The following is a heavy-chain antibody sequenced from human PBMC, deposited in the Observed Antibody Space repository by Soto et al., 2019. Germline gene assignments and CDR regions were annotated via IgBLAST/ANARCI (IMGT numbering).Heavy chain of an antibody. Sequence: QVQLQESGPGLVKPSETLSLICTVSGASLRSGSYYWSWIRQPPGKVLEWIGYISHSGRTNYDPSLKSRLTMSVDTSQNQFSLQLNSVTAADTAVYYCSYGSSFDYWGQGTLVTVSS. CDR1: GASLRSGSYY. V-gene: IGHV4-61*01. D-gene: IGHD3-10*01. CDR2: ISHSGRT. CDR3: SYGSSFDY. J-gene: IGHJ4*02.